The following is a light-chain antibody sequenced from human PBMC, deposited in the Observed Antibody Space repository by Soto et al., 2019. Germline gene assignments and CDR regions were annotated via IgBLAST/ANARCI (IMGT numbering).Light chain of an antibody. CDR2: EVS. J-gene: IGLJ3*02. CDR3: ASYTISSTRV. CDR1: NSDVGAYNY. V-gene: IGLV2-14*01. Sequence: SALTQPASVSGSPGQSITISCTGSNSDVGAYNYVSWYQQHPGKAPKLIIYEVSNRPSGVSHRFSGSKSGNTASLTISGLQADDEADYYCASYTISSTRVFGGGTKLTVL.